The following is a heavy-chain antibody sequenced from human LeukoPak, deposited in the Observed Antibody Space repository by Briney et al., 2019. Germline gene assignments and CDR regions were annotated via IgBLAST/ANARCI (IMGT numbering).Heavy chain of an antibody. J-gene: IGHJ4*02. Sequence: SETLSLTCTVSGGSISSYYWSWIRQPPGKGLEWIGYIYYSGSTNYSPSLKSRVTVSLDTSKNQFSLKLSSVTAADTAVYYCARAPGAALDWGQGTLVTVSS. CDR2: IYYSGST. V-gene: IGHV4-59*12. CDR1: GGSISSYY. D-gene: IGHD2-15*01. CDR3: ARAPGAALD.